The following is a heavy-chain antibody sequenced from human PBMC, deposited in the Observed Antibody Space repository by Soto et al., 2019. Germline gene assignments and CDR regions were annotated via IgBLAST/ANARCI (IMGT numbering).Heavy chain of an antibody. CDR3: ARDPPGSGSYTYDY. Sequence: EVQLVESGGGLVQPGGSLRLSCAASGITVSNNYMSWFRQAPGKGLEWVSAISLAGDTYYADSVKGRFTISRDNSKNTLYFQMNSLRAEDTAVYCCARDPPGSGSYTYDYWGQGTLVTVSS. CDR1: GITVSNNY. V-gene: IGHV3-66*01. CDR2: ISLAGDT. J-gene: IGHJ4*02. D-gene: IGHD3-10*01.